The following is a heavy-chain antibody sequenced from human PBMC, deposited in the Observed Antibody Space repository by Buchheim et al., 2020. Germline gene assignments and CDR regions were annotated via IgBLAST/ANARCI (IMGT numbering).Heavy chain of an antibody. D-gene: IGHD3-22*01. CDR2: INPNSGGT. Sequence: QVQLVQSGAEVKKPGASVKVSCKASGYTFTGYYMHWVRQAPGQGLEWMGWINPNSGGTNYAQKFQGRVTMTRDTSISTAYMELSRLRSDGTAVYYCARVVRGYYDSSGYPPGYYYGMDVWGQGTT. CDR1: GYTFTGYY. J-gene: IGHJ6*02. V-gene: IGHV1-2*02. CDR3: ARVVRGYYDSSGYPPGYYYGMDV.